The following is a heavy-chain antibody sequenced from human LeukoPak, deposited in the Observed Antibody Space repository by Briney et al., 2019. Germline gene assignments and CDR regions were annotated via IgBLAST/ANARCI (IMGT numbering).Heavy chain of an antibody. CDR1: GFTFRSYA. V-gene: IGHV3-23*01. Sequence: GGSLRLSCAVSGFTFRSYAMNWVRQAPGKGLEWVSAISGSGDSAYYADSVRGRFTSSRDNSKNTLYLQIHSLRAEDTAVYYCAKGPIVVVTAMELEYWGRGTLVTVSS. J-gene: IGHJ4*02. D-gene: IGHD2-21*02. CDR2: ISGSGDSA. CDR3: AKGPIVVVTAMELEY.